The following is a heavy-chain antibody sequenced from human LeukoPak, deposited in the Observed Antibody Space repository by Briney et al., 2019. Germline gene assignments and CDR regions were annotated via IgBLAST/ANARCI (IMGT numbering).Heavy chain of an antibody. CDR2: ISWNSGSI. CDR1: GFTFDDYA. J-gene: IGHJ4*02. D-gene: IGHD3-22*01. V-gene: IGHV3-9*01. CDR3: AKATYYYDSSGYYYFDY. Sequence: GGSLRLSCAASGFTFDDYAMHWVRQAPGKGLEWVSGISWNSGSIGYADFVKGRFTISRDNAKNSLYLQMNSLRAEDTALYYCAKATYYYDSSGYYYFDYWGQGTLVTVSS.